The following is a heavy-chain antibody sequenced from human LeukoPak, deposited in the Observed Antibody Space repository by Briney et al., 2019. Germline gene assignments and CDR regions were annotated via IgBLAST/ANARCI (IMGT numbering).Heavy chain of an antibody. CDR2: IYYSGST. CDR3: ARDLSARYYGSGLSLLNWFDP. V-gene: IGHV4-39*07. CDR1: GGSISSSSYY. J-gene: IGHJ5*02. Sequence: PSETLSLTCTVSGGSISSSSYYWGWIRQPPGKGLEWIVSIYYSGSTYSNPSLKSRVTISVDTSKNQFSLKLSSVTAADTAVYYCARDLSARYYGSGLSLLNWFDPWGQGTLVTVSS. D-gene: IGHD3-10*01.